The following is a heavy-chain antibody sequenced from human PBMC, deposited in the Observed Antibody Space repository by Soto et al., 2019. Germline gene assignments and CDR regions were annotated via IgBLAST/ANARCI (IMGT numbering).Heavy chain of an antibody. J-gene: IGHJ5*02. D-gene: IGHD3-10*02. CDR1: GGSISNYY. Sequence: SETLSLTCTVSGGSISNYYWSWIRQPPGKGLEWIGYIYYSGGTNYNPSLRSRVTISVDTSKNRFPLNLTSVTAADTATYYRAKHGRRGSGGCSGVASWGKGTLVTVPS. CDR2: IYYSGGT. CDR3: AKHGRRGSGGCSGVAS. V-gene: IGHV4-59*08.